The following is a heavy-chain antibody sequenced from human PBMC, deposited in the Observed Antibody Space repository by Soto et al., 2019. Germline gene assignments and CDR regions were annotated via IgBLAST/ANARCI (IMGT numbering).Heavy chain of an antibody. Sequence: GGSLRLSCAASGFTFSSYAMHWVRQAPGKGLEWVAVISYDGSNKYYADSVKGRFTISRDNSKNTLYLQMNSLRAEDTAVYYCARDLDAAGINSFDYWGQGTLVTVSS. CDR1: GFTFSSYA. CDR3: ARDLDAAGINSFDY. J-gene: IGHJ4*02. CDR2: ISYDGSNK. D-gene: IGHD6-13*01. V-gene: IGHV3-30-3*01.